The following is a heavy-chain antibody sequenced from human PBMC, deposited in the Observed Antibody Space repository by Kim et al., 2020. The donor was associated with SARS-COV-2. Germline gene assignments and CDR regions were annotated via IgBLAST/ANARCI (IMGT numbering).Heavy chain of an antibody. Sequence: SETLSLTCAVYGGSFSGYYWSWIRQPPGKGLEWIGEINHSGSTNYNPSLKSRVTISVDTSKNQFSLKLSSVTAADTAVYYCASQGPSLPMVRGVPYGMDVWGQGTTVTVSS. CDR3: ASQGPSLPMVRGVPYGMDV. V-gene: IGHV4-34*01. CDR1: GGSFSGYY. J-gene: IGHJ6*02. CDR2: INHSGST. D-gene: IGHD3-10*01.